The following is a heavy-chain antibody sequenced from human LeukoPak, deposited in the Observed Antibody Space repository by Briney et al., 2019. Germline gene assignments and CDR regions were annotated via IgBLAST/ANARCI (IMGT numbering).Heavy chain of an antibody. CDR1: GGTFSSYA. D-gene: IGHD6-25*01. CDR3: ARRGYSSGWNRFDY. CDR2: IIPIFGTA. Sequence: ASVKVSCKASGGTFSSYAISWVRQAPGQGLEWMGGIIPIFGTANYAQKFQGRVTITADESTSTAYMELSSLRSEDTAVYYCARRGYSSGWNRFDYWGQGTLVTVSS. V-gene: IGHV1-69*01. J-gene: IGHJ4*02.